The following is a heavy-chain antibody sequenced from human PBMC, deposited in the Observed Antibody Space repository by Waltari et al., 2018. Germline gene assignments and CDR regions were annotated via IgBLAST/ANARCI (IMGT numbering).Heavy chain of an antibody. D-gene: IGHD6-13*01. CDR2: IVVGSGNT. CDR1: GFTFTSSA. V-gene: IGHV1-58*01. J-gene: IGHJ4*02. Sequence: QMQLVQSGPEVKKPGTSVKVSCKASGFTFTSSAVQWVRQARGQRLEWIGWIVVGSGNTNYAQKFQERVTITRDMSTSTAYMELSSLRSEDTAVYYCAAEKDSGSSWYRVDYWGQGILVTVSS. CDR3: AAEKDSGSSWYRVDY.